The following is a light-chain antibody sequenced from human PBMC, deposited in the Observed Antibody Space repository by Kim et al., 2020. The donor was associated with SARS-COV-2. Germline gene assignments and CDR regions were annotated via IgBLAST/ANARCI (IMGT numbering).Light chain of an antibody. CDR2: AAS. V-gene: IGKV1-39*01. CDR3: QETYSTLMWT. CDR1: QSISQY. J-gene: IGKJ1*01. Sequence: DIRMTQSPSSLTASVGDRVTITCRASQSISQYLSWSQQSPGKAPKILIYAASTLQSGVPSRFSGSGSGTQFTLTISSLQPEDSATYYCQETYSTLMWTFGQGTKVDIK.